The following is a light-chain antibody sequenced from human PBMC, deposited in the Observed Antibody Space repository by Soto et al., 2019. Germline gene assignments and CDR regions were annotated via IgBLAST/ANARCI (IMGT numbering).Light chain of an antibody. Sequence: IVMTQSPATLSVSPGERATLSCRASQSVGSNLAWYLQKAGQXPXLLIYGASTRATGIPATFSGSGSGTEFTLTISSLQSEDFAVYYCQQYGSPPGTFGQGTKVDIK. J-gene: IGKJ1*01. CDR2: GAS. CDR3: QQYGSPPGT. CDR1: QSVGSN. V-gene: IGKV3-15*01.